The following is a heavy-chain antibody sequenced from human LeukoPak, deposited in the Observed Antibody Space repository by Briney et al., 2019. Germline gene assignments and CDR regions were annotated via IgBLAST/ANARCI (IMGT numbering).Heavy chain of an antibody. D-gene: IGHD3-3*01. CDR3: ARGRTITIFGVVMVRHYDY. Sequence: PSETLSLTCAVSGYSISSGYYWGWIRQPPGKGLEWIGSIYHSGSTYYNPSLRSRVTISVDTSKNQFSLKLSSVTAADTAVYYCARGRTITIFGVVMVRHYDYWGQGTLVTVSS. V-gene: IGHV4-38-2*01. CDR1: GYSISSGYY. J-gene: IGHJ4*02. CDR2: IYHSGST.